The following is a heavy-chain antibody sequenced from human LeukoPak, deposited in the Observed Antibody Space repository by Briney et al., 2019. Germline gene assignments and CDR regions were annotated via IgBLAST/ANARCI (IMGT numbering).Heavy chain of an antibody. D-gene: IGHD4-17*01. Sequence: QAGGSLRLSCATSGFTFDDYAMHWVRQAPGKGLEWVSLISGDGGSTYYADSVKGRFTISRDNSKNSLYLHMDSLRTEDTALYYCAKDNGASYYGDYPYWGQGTLVTVSS. V-gene: IGHV3-43*02. CDR1: GFTFDDYA. J-gene: IGHJ4*02. CDR3: AKDNGASYYGDYPY. CDR2: ISGDGGST.